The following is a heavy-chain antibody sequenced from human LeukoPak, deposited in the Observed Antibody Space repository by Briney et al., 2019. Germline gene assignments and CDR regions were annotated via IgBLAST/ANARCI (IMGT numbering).Heavy chain of an antibody. D-gene: IGHD5-18*01. Sequence: GGSLRLSCVASGFTFSSYAMHWVRQAPGKGLEWVAVVSYDGSNKYYADSMKGRFTISRDNAKYTLFLQMNSLRPEDTAVYYCARDQRGYSKVSGVYWGQGTLVTVSS. CDR3: ARDQRGYSKVSGVY. V-gene: IGHV3-30*04. CDR2: VSYDGSNK. CDR1: GFTFSSYA. J-gene: IGHJ4*02.